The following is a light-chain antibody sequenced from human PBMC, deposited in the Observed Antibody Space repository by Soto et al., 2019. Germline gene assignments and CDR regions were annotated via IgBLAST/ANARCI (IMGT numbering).Light chain of an antibody. CDR1: QSVRNSY. CDR2: GAS. Sequence: EIVLTQSPGTLSLSPGERATLSCRASQSVRNSYLAWYQQKPGQAPRLLMSGASSRSTGIPDRFSGNGSGTDFTLTIGRLEPEDFAVYYCQQYGNSPQITFGQGTRLENK. V-gene: IGKV3-20*01. CDR3: QQYGNSPQIT. J-gene: IGKJ5*01.